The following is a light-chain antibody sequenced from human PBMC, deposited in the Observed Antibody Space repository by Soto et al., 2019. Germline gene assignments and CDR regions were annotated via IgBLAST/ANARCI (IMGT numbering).Light chain of an antibody. CDR1: QSVSSSL. V-gene: IGKV3-20*01. J-gene: IGKJ2*01. CDR3: HQYGSSPLT. CDR2: DVS. Sequence: EIVLTQSPGTLSLSPGEGATLSCRASQSVSSSLLAWFQQKPGQAPRLLIHDVSSRATGIPDRFSGSGSGTYFTLSISRQEPEDFAVYHFHQYGSSPLTFGQGTKLEIK.